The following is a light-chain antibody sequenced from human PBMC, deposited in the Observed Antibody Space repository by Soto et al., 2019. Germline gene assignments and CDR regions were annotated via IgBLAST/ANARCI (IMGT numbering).Light chain of an antibody. V-gene: IGLV2-14*01. CDR3: SSFTSTTTVGI. CDR1: SNDIGAYNY. J-gene: IGLJ2*01. Sequence: SALTQPASVSASPGQAITISCTGTSNDIGAYNYVSWYQQHPGKAPKLVIYEVSNRPSGVSVRFSGSKSGNTASLTISGLRAEDEAEYYCSSFTSTTTVGIFGGGTKLTVL. CDR2: EVS.